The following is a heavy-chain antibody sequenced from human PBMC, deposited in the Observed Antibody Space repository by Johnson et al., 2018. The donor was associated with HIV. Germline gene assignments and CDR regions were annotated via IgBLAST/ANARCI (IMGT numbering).Heavy chain of an antibody. CDR1: GFTFSSYA. V-gene: IGHV3-23*04. D-gene: IGHD6-19*01. CDR3: ASRWRGSGWNGAFDI. CDR2: ISGRGGST. Sequence: VQLVESGGGVVQPGRSLRLSCAASGFTFSSYAMHWVRQAPGKGLEWVSAISGRGGSTYYGGSVKGRFTISRDNSKNTLYLPMNSLRAEDTAVYYCASRWRGSGWNGAFDIWGQGTMVTVSS. J-gene: IGHJ3*02.